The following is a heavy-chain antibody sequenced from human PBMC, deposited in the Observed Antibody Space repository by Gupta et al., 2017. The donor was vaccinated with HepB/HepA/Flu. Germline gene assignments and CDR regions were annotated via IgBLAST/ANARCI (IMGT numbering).Heavy chain of an antibody. V-gene: IGHV3-23*04. D-gene: IGHD2-15*01. CDR3: AKDFKAYCSGCPDY. Sequence: EVPVVVSGGGVVQRGGVLIRSCAPPGFNFMRHAMNWFRQVPGEGLEWVSCISHSGGSTYYADSVKGRFTISRDQSDNTLYLQMQSLRVEDTAIYFCAKDFKAYCSGCPDYWGQGTLVTVSS. J-gene: IGHJ4*02. CDR2: ISHSGGST. CDR1: GFNFMRHA.